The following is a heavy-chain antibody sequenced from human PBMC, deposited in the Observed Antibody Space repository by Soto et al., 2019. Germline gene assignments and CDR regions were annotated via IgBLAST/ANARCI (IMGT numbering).Heavy chain of an antibody. Sequence: SGPTLVNPTQTPTLTCTFSGFSLSTSGVGVGWIRQPPGKALEWLVFIYRDDDNRYSPSLRSRLAITKDTSKNQVVLTMTNVDPMDTATYFCAHRRTGVSRWYYGDFDYWGQGTLVTVSS. CDR1: GFSLSTSGVG. V-gene: IGHV2-5*02. CDR3: AHRRTGVSRWYYGDFDY. CDR2: IYRDDDN. D-gene: IGHD3-10*01. J-gene: IGHJ4*02.